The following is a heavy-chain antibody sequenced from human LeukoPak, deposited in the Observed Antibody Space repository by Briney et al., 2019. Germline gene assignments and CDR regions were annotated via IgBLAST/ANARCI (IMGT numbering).Heavy chain of an antibody. CDR2: IHSGGST. J-gene: IGHJ6*02. V-gene: IGHV3-53*01. CDR3: AKAQFDCSGGSCYYYYGMDV. CDR1: GFTVSSNY. D-gene: IGHD2-15*01. Sequence: GGSLRLSCAASGFTVSSNYMTWVRQAPGKGLEWVSVIHSGGSTYYADSVKGRFTISRDNSKNTLYLQMNSLRAEDTAVYYCAKAQFDCSGGSCYYYYGMDVWGQGTTVTVSS.